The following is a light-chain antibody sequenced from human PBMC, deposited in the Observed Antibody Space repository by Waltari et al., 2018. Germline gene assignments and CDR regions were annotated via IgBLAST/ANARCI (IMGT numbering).Light chain of an antibody. Sequence: QFALTQPASVSGSPGQSITISCTGTSSDVGGYNYVSWYQQHPGKAPKLMIYEVSNRPSGVSNRCSGSKAVNTASLTISGLQAEDEADYYCSSYTSSTLVFGGGTKLTGL. CDR1: SSDVGGYNY. CDR2: EVS. CDR3: SSYTSSTLV. V-gene: IGLV2-14*01. J-gene: IGLJ2*01.